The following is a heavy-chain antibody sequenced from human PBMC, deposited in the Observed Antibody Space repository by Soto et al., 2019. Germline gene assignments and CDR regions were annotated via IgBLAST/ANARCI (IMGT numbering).Heavy chain of an antibody. CDR2: VSLDSDSI. Sequence: LRLSCRASVSDFITYSMNWVRQAPGQGLEWIAYVSLDSDSIQYADSVKGRFTISRDDAENSLYLQMDSLRDEDTATYYCARLYYDYVWGQGTTVTVSS. D-gene: IGHD3-3*01. V-gene: IGHV3-48*02. CDR3: ARLYYDYV. J-gene: IGHJ6*02. CDR1: VSDFITYS.